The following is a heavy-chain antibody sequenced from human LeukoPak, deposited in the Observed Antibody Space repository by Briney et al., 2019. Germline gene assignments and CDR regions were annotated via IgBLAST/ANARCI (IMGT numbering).Heavy chain of an antibody. J-gene: IGHJ4*02. Sequence: SETLPLTCTVPGGSISTYYWSWIRQPPGKGLEWIGYIYYSGSTNYNPSLKSRVTISVDTSKNQFSLKLNSVTAADTAVYYCARGKFLRYSSSSQNFDYWGQGTLVTVSS. CDR1: GGSISTYY. D-gene: IGHD6-6*01. CDR2: IYYSGST. CDR3: ARGKFLRYSSSSQNFDY. V-gene: IGHV4-59*01.